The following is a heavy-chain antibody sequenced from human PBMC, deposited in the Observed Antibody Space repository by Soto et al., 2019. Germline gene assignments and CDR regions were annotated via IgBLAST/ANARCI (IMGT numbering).Heavy chain of an antibody. CDR2: VIPMFGTS. CDR3: ARGDTIVAAPYNWFDS. J-gene: IGHJ5*01. D-gene: IGHD2-21*01. V-gene: IGHV1-69*13. CDR1: GGPFSSYA. Sequence: GASVKVSCKASGGPFSSYAITWVRQAPGQGLEWMGGVIPMFGTSNYAQSFEGRVTITADDSTSTTYMELSRLRSDDTAVYYCARGDTIVAAPYNWFDSWGQGTLVTVSS.